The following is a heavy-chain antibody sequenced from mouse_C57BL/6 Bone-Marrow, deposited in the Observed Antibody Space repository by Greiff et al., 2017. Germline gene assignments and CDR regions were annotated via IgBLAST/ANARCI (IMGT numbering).Heavy chain of an antibody. Sequence: VQLQQPGAELVMPGASVKLSCKASGYTFPSYWMHWVKQRPGQGLEWIGELDPSDSYTNYNQKFKGKSTLTVDKSSNTAYMQLSSLTSEDSAVYYCARRRSYSNYVLFDDWGQGTTLTVSS. J-gene: IGHJ2*01. CDR1: GYTFPSYW. CDR2: LDPSDSYT. D-gene: IGHD2-5*01. CDR3: ARRRSYSNYVLFDD. V-gene: IGHV1-69*01.